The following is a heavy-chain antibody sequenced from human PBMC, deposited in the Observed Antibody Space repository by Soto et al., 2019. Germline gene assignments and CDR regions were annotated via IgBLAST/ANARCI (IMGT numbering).Heavy chain of an antibody. CDR2: ISYDGSNK. D-gene: IGHD2-2*01. V-gene: IGHV3-30*18. CDR3: AKETTGVDQTRYWFDP. CDR1: GFTFSSYG. J-gene: IGHJ5*02. Sequence: PGGSLRLSCAASGFTFSSYGMHWVRQAPGKGLEWVAVISYDGSNKYYADSVKGRFTISRDNSKNTLYLQMNSLRAEDTAVYYCAKETTGVDQTRYWFDPWGQGTLVTVSS.